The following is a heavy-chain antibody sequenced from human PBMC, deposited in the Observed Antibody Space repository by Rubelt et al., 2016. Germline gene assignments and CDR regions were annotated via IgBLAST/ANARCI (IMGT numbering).Heavy chain of an antibody. Sequence: QVQLVQSGAEVKKPGASVKVSCKASGYTFTSYYMHWVRQAPGQGLEWMGILNPSRGSTGYAQKFRGRVTMTRDTATSTVYMELSSLRSEDTAVYYWARVYDSSDTYYFDYWGQGTLVTVSS. CDR2: LNPSRGST. CDR1: GYTFTSYY. D-gene: IGHD3-22*01. V-gene: IGHV1-46*01. CDR3: ARVYDSSDTYYFDY. J-gene: IGHJ4*02.